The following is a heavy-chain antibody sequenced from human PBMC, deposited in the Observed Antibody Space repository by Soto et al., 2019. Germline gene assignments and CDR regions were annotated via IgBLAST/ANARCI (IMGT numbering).Heavy chain of an antibody. CDR2: TYHSGST. CDR1: GGSISCGGYS. J-gene: IGHJ3*02. CDR3: ARTPDI. V-gene: IGHV4-30-2*01. Sequence: SDTLSQTCPVPGGSISCGGYSWSWIRQPPGKGLEWIGYTYHSGSTYYNPSLKSRVTISVDRSKNQFSLKLSSVTAADTAVYYCARTPDIWGQGTMVT.